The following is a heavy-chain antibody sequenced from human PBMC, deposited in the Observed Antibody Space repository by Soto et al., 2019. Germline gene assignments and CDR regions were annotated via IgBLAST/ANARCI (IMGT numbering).Heavy chain of an antibody. D-gene: IGHD3-22*01. CDR1: GFTFSNAW. V-gene: IGHV3-15*07. CDR2: IKSKTDGGTT. CDR3: TTDPTLIVVVMSPSNY. Sequence: EVQLVESGGGLVKPGGSLRLSCAASGFTFSNAWMNWVRQAPGKGLEWVGRIKSKTDGGTTDYAAPVKGRFTISRDDSKNTLYLQMNSLKTEDTAVYYCTTDPTLIVVVMSPSNYWGQGTLVTVSS. J-gene: IGHJ4*02.